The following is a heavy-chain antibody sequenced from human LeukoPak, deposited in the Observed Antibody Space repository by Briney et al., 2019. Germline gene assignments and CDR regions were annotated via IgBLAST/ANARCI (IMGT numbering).Heavy chain of an antibody. V-gene: IGHV3-23*01. CDR3: ALSFAVADGVWNY. Sequence: GGSLRLSCAASGFTFSSYAISWVRQAPGKGLECVSVTSGSGGSTYYADSVKGRFTISRDNSKNTLYLQMNSLRAEDTAVYYCALSFAVADGVWNYWGQGTLVTVSS. J-gene: IGHJ4*02. CDR1: GFTFSSYA. CDR2: TSGSGGST. D-gene: IGHD6-19*01.